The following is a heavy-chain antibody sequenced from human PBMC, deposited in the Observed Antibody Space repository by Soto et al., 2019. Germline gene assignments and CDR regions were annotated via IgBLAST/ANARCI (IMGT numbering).Heavy chain of an antibody. Sequence: SETLSLTCAVSGDSISGSQWWSWLRQPPGKGLEWIGEINHSGSPNYNPSLKSRVTISVDTSKNQFSLKMTSVTAADTAVYYCATANWSHHYFDPWGQGTLVTVSS. V-gene: IGHV4-34*01. CDR2: INHSGSP. CDR3: ATANWSHHYFDP. D-gene: IGHD1-1*01. J-gene: IGHJ5*02. CDR1: GDSISGSQW.